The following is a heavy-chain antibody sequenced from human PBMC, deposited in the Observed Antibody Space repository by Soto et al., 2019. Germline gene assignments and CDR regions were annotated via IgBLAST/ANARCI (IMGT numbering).Heavy chain of an antibody. Sequence: GGSLRLSCAASGFTFSGSAMHWVRQASEKGLEWVGRIRSKANSYATAYAASVKGRFTISRDDSKNTAYLQMNSLKTEDTAVYYCTSLRSSGYYYDAFDIWGQGTMVTVSS. J-gene: IGHJ3*02. CDR3: TSLRSSGYYYDAFDI. V-gene: IGHV3-73*01. CDR1: GFTFSGSA. D-gene: IGHD3-22*01. CDR2: IRSKANSYAT.